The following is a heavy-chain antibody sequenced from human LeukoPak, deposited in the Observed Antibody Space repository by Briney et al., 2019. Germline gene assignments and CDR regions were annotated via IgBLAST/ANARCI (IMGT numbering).Heavy chain of an antibody. D-gene: IGHD1-26*01. J-gene: IGHJ4*02. Sequence: ASVKVSCKASGYTFTGYYMHWVRQAPGQGLEWMGWINPNSGGTNYAQKFQGRVTMTRDTSISAAYMELSRLRSDDTAVYYCARQSGSYTGHFDYWGQGTLVTVSS. CDR2: INPNSGGT. V-gene: IGHV1-2*02. CDR1: GYTFTGYY. CDR3: ARQSGSYTGHFDY.